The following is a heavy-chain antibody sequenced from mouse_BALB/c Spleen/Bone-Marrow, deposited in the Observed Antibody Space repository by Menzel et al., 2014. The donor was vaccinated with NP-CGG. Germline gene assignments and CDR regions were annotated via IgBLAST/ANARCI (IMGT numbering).Heavy chain of an antibody. Sequence: VQLQQSGAELVKPGASVKLSCTASGFNIKDTYMHWVKQRPEQGLEWIGRIDPANGNTKYDPKFQGKATITADISSNTAFLHLRSVTSEDTAVYYCASYDYEYYFVYWGQGTTLTVSS. V-gene: IGHV14-3*02. CDR1: GFNIKDTY. J-gene: IGHJ2*01. CDR3: ASYDYEYYFVY. CDR2: IDPANGNT. D-gene: IGHD2-4*01.